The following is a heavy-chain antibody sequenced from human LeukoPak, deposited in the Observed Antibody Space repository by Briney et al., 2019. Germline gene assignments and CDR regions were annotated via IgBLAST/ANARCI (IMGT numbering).Heavy chain of an antibody. J-gene: IGHJ5*02. Sequence: SETLSLTCTVSGDSISSGSPYWTWLRQPAGKGLEWIGRVNPRGSTDYNPSLKSLVTISVDTSKNQFSLKLSSVTAADTAVYYWARSVRRLDPWGQGTLVTVSS. D-gene: IGHD3-10*01. CDR1: GDSISSGSPY. CDR2: VNPRGST. CDR3: ARSVRRLDP. V-gene: IGHV4-61*02.